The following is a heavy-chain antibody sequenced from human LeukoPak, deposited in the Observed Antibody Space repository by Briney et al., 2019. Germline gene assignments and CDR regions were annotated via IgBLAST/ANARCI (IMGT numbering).Heavy chain of an antibody. Sequence: GGSLRLSCAASGITFGSYWMHWVRQAPGKGLVWVSRINGDGSSTNYADSVKGRFTISRDSAKNTLYLQMNSLRAEDTAVYYCARGTGNYGDWDYWGQGTLVTVSS. CDR2: INGDGSST. V-gene: IGHV3-74*01. D-gene: IGHD4-17*01. CDR1: GITFGSYW. CDR3: ARGTGNYGDWDY. J-gene: IGHJ4*02.